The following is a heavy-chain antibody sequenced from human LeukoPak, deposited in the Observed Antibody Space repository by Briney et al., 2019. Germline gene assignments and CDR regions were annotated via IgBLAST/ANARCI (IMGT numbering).Heavy chain of an antibody. CDR1: GFTFRIYA. Sequence: AGSLRLSCAASGFTFRIYAMSWVRQAPGKGMELVSVIYSDGSTFYADSVKGRFTISRDNAKNTLFLQMNSLKPEDTAVYYCARGPWDYWGQGTLVTVSS. CDR2: IYSDGST. J-gene: IGHJ4*02. CDR3: ARGPWDY. V-gene: IGHV3-53*05.